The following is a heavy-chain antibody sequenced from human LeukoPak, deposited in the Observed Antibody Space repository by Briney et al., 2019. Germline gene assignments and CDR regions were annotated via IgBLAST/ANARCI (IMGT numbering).Heavy chain of an antibody. Sequence: ASVKVSCKASGYTFTGYYMHWVRQAPGQGLEWMGWINPNSGGTNYAQKFQGWVTMTRDTSISTAYMELSRLRSDDTAVYYCARGDIVGATRYGMDVWGQGTTVTVSS. D-gene: IGHD1-26*01. CDR3: ARGDIVGATRYGMDV. CDR2: INPNSGGT. V-gene: IGHV1-2*04. J-gene: IGHJ6*02. CDR1: GYTFTGYY.